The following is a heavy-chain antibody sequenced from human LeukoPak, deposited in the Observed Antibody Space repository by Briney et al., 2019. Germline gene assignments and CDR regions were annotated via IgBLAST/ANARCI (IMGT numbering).Heavy chain of an antibody. D-gene: IGHD2-8*02. Sequence: GGTLRLSCAASGFTFSAYVMHWVRQAPGTGLECVAVISNDGNEKYYADSVKCRFSISRDNTKNTLYLQMSSLRTEDTAVYYCVRDGGYTGGWTYGAGDYWGQGNLVTVSS. CDR3: VRDGGYTGGWTYGAGDY. J-gene: IGHJ4*01. CDR1: GFTFSAYV. CDR2: ISNDGNEK. V-gene: IGHV3-30*04.